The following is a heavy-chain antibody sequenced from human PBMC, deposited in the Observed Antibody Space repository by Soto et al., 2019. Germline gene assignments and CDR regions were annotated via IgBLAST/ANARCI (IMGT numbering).Heavy chain of an antibody. CDR3: ARDNRYRHYDA. CDR1: GASVTSGNYY. V-gene: IGHV4-61*01. Sequence: SEPLSLTYTVSGASVTSGNYYWPWIRQPPGKGLEWVGHIYYSGSTNYSPSLKTRVTISLNTPNNQFSLKVTSVTAANTAVYYGARDNRYRHYDAWGKGILVTVYS. J-gene: IGHJ4*02. D-gene: IGHD3-22*01. CDR2: IYYSGST.